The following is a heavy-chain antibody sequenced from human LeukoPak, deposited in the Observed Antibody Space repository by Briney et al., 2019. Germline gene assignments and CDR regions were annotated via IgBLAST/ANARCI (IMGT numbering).Heavy chain of an antibody. CDR3: TRALGATRNALDI. CDR1: EFTFSSSW. D-gene: IGHD2-15*01. J-gene: IGHJ3*02. V-gene: IGHV3-74*01. Sequence: GGSLRLSCVASEFTFSSSWMHWVRQAPGKGLVWVSRINSDSSSTNYADSVKGRFTISRDNAKNTLYLQMNSLTAEDTAVYSCTRALGATRNALDIWGQGTMVTVSS. CDR2: INSDSSST.